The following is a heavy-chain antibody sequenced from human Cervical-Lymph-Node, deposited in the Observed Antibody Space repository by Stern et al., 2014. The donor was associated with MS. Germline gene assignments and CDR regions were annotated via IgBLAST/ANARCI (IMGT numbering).Heavy chain of an antibody. CDR2: IYTSGRT. J-gene: IGHJ6*02. V-gene: IGHV4-61*02. CDR1: GGSISSGSYY. Sequence: QVQLQESGPGLVKPSQTLSLTCTVSGGSISSGSYYWSWIRQPAGKGLEWIGRIYTSGRTNHPPPQKVRVTISGATSKNQFSLKLSSVTAADTAVYYCARETYYYDSSGYSYYYYYYGMDVWGQGTTVTVSS. D-gene: IGHD3-22*01. CDR3: ARETYYYDSSGYSYYYYYYGMDV.